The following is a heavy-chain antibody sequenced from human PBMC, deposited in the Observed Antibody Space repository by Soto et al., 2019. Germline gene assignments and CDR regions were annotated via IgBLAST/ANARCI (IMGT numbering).Heavy chain of an antibody. Sequence: QVQLQESGPGLVKPSGTLSLTCAVSGGSVSSSNWWRWVRQPPGKGLEWIGEIYHSGSTNYNPSLKSRVTTSLDKSKNQFSLKLSSVTAADTAVYYCARSIYSSSRPRTFDYWGQGTLVTVSS. CDR1: GGSVSSSNW. CDR3: ARSIYSSSRPRTFDY. D-gene: IGHD6-13*01. CDR2: IYHSGST. J-gene: IGHJ4*02. V-gene: IGHV4-4*02.